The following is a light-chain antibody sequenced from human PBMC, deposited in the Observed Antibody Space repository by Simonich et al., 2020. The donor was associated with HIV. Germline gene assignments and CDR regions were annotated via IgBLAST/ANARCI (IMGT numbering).Light chain of an antibody. V-gene: IGKV4-1*01. CDR1: RSVLYSSNNKNY. CDR2: WAS. CDR3: QQYYSSPHT. J-gene: IGKJ2*01. Sequence: DIVMTQSPDSLAVSLGERATINCKSSRSVLYSSNNKNYLAWYQQKPGQPPNLLIYWASTRESGVPDRCSASGSGTDFTLTISSLQAEDVAVYYCQQYYSSPHTFGQGTRLEIK.